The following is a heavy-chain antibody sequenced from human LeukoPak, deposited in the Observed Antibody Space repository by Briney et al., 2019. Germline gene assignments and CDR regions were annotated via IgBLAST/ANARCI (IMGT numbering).Heavy chain of an antibody. Sequence: SETLSLTCTVPGGSISSGSYYWSWIRQPAGKGLEWIGRIYTSGSTNYNPSLKSRVTISVDTSKNQFSLKLSSVTAADTAVYYCASGIVSGSFDYWGQGTLVTVSS. D-gene: IGHD1-26*01. CDR1: GGSISSGSYY. CDR3: ASGIVSGSFDY. CDR2: IYTSGST. V-gene: IGHV4-61*02. J-gene: IGHJ4*02.